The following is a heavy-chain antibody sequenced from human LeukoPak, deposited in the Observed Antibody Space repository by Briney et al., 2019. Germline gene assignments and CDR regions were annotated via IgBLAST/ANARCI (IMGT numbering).Heavy chain of an antibody. CDR1: GYTFTAYY. CDR2: INLYSGGT. Sequence: GASVKVSCKAFGYTFTAYYMHWVRQAPGQGLEWMGWINLYSGGTNYAQKFQGRVTMTRDTSISAAYMELDRLGSDDTAVYYCARVAGGDWYYFDLWGQGSLVTVSS. CDR3: ARVAGGDWYYFDL. J-gene: IGHJ4*02. D-gene: IGHD2-21*02. V-gene: IGHV1-2*02.